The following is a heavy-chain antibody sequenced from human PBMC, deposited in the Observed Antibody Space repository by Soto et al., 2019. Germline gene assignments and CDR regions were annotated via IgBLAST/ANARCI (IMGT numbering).Heavy chain of an antibody. CDR2: VSHDGRNT. Sequence: VQLVESGGGVVQPGRSLRLSCAASGFTFSDYAMHWVRQAPGKGLEWVAVVSHDGRNTHYSDSVKGRFTISRDSSKNTVSLEMTSLRAEDTAVYYCATGGRQWLVTSDFNYWGQGALVTVSS. CDR3: ATGGRQWLVTSDFNY. D-gene: IGHD6-19*01. V-gene: IGHV3-30*03. J-gene: IGHJ4*02. CDR1: GFTFSDYA.